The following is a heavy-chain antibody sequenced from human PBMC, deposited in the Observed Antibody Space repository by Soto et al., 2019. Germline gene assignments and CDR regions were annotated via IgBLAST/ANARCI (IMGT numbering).Heavy chain of an antibody. J-gene: IGHJ4*02. CDR3: AKVSSSWYAGFFDL. Sequence: EVQLLESGGGLVQPGRSLRLSCTASGFTFSSHAMTWVRQAPGKGLEWVSGLSDSGDSIYYADSVKGRFTIYRANSMNTLYLQMNPLRVEDTAVYYCAKVSSSWYAGFFDLWGQGTLVTVSS. CDR1: GFTFSSHA. V-gene: IGHV3-23*01. CDR2: LSDSGDSI. D-gene: IGHD6-13*01.